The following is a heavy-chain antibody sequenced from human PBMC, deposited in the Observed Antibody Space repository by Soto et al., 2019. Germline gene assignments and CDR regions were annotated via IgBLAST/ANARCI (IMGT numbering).Heavy chain of an antibody. CDR3: AMAQITAQYYFDY. Sequence: PGGSLRLSCAASGFIFSDYYMSWIRQAPGKELEWVSYISGTSSYTNYADSVKGRFTISRDNAKNSLYLQMNSLRAEDTAVYYCAMAQITAQYYFDYWGQGTLVTVSS. V-gene: IGHV3-11*06. CDR2: ISGTSSYT. CDR1: GFIFSDYY. D-gene: IGHD6-6*01. J-gene: IGHJ4*02.